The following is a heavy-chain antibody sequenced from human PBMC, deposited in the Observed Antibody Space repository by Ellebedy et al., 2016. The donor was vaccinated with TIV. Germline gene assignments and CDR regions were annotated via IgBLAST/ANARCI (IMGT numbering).Heavy chain of an antibody. CDR1: GFTFNKYW. V-gene: IGHV3-74*01. D-gene: IGHD6-19*01. CDR2: INSDESST. J-gene: IGHJ3*02. CDR3: GRDGVVSTGWYDAFDI. Sequence: GESLKISCTAPGFTFNKYWMHWVRQVPGKGLVWVSRINSDESSTSYADSVKGRFTISRDNARNTLYLQMNSLRAEDTAVYFCGRDGVVSTGWYDAFDIWGQGTMVTVSS.